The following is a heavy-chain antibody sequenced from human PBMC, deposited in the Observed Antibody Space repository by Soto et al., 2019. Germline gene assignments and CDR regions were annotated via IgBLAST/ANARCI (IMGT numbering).Heavy chain of an antibody. V-gene: IGHV1-46*02. Sequence: ASVKLSCKSSGYPFNTYYLHWVRQAPGQGLEWMGMIHPSGGGSTYAQKFLGRVTMTMDSSTSTVFMEFTSLGSADTAVYFRARGGHFAVVIDSFDPWAQGTRVTVSS. CDR3: ARGGHFAVVIDSFDP. CDR2: IHPSGGGS. CDR1: GYPFNTYY. D-gene: IGHD2-21*01. J-gene: IGHJ5*02.